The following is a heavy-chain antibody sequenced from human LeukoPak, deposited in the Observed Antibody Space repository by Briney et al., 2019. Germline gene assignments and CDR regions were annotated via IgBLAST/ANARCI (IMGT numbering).Heavy chain of an antibody. CDR3: ATFGVIVRNNYLDY. J-gene: IGHJ4*02. CDR1: GFTFRSYA. Sequence: GGSLRLSCVGSGFTFRSYAVAWVRQAPGKGLEWVSSITANGDRIYYDDSVKGRFTISRDNSKNTLFLQMSSLRAEDTAVYYCATFGVIVRNNYLDYWGQGALVNVSS. CDR2: ITANGDRI. V-gene: IGHV3-23*01. D-gene: IGHD3-3*01.